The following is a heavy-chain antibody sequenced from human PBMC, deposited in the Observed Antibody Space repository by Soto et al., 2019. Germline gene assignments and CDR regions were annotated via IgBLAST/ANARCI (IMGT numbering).Heavy chain of an antibody. V-gene: IGHV4-59*01. CDR2: VYYSGST. J-gene: IGHJ5*02. CDR1: GGSISSYY. CDR3: ARGPSIRGYDSSGYYYSGVIGWFDP. Sequence: PSETLSLTCTVSGGSISSYYWSWIRQPPGKGLEWIGYVYYSGSTNYNPSLKSRVTISVDTSKNQFSLKLSSVTAADTAVYYCARGPSIRGYDSSGYYYSGVIGWFDPWGQGTLVTVSS. D-gene: IGHD3-22*01.